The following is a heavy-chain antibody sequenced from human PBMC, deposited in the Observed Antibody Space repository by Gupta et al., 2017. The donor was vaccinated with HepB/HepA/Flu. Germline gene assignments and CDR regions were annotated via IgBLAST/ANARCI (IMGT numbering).Heavy chain of an antibody. CDR2: IRQDGSDK. CDR3: SRTLDD. J-gene: IGHJ4*02. CDR1: GFTFSNHW. Sequence: EVQLVESGGALVQPGGSLRLSCAASGFTFSNHWMDWVRQAPGKGLEWVANIRQDGSDKYYVDSVKGRFTISRDNAKNSLYLQMNSLRVEDTVVYYCSRTLDDWGQGTLVTVSS. V-gene: IGHV3-7*01.